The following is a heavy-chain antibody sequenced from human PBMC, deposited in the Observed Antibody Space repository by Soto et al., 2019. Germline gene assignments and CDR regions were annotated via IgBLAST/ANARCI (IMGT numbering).Heavy chain of an antibody. CDR2: INTANGNT. V-gene: IGHV1-3*04. D-gene: IGHD2-15*01. Sequence: ASVKVSCKASGYTFTSYAMHWVRQAPGEGLEWMGWINTANGNTKYSQKFQGRVTITRDTSTSTAYMELTTLRSEDTAVYFCARDPGAASFDFWAQGTLVTVSS. CDR1: GYTFTSYA. CDR3: ARDPGAASFDF. J-gene: IGHJ4*02.